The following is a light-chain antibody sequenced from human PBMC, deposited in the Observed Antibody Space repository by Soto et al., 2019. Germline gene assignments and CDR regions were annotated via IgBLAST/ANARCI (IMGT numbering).Light chain of an antibody. J-gene: IGKJ1*01. V-gene: IGKV1-39*01. Sequence: DIQMTQSPSSLSASVGDRVTITCRASQSISTYLNWYQQKPGKAPKLLIYATSSLQSGVPSTFSGSGSGTDFTLTVSSLQPEDFATYYCHQTYSTPRTFGQGTKVEIK. CDR3: HQTYSTPRT. CDR1: QSISTY. CDR2: ATS.